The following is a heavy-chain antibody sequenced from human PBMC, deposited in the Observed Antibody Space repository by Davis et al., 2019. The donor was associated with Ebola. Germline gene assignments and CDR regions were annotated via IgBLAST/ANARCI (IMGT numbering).Heavy chain of an antibody. CDR2: ISSSSSTI. J-gene: IGHJ5*02. CDR3: ARVPGYYSGGSCYSAHWFDP. CDR1: GFTFSSYS. Sequence: GGSLRLSCAASGFTFSSYSMNWVRQAPGKGLEWVSYISSSSSTIYYADSVKGRFTISRDNAKNSLYLQMNSLRDEDTAVYYCARVPGYYSGGSCYSAHWFDPWGQGTLVTVSS. V-gene: IGHV3-48*02. D-gene: IGHD2-15*01.